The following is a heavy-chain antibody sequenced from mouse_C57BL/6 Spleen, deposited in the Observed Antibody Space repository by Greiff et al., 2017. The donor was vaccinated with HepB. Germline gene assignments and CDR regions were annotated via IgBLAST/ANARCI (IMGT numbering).Heavy chain of an antibody. CDR3: ARSYYGSSYVGYFDV. V-gene: IGHV1-39*01. D-gene: IGHD1-1*01. CDR1: GYSFTDYN. Sequence: VQLKESGPELVKPGASVKISCKASGYSFTDYNMNWVKQSNGKSLEWIGVINPNYGTTSYNQKFKGKATLTVDQSSSTAYMQLNSLTSEDSAVYYCARSYYGSSYVGYFDVWGTGTTVTVSS. J-gene: IGHJ1*03. CDR2: INPNYGTT.